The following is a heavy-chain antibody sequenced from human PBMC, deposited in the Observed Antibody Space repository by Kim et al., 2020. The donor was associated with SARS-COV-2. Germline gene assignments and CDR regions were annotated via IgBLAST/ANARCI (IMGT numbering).Heavy chain of an antibody. Sequence: GGSLRLSCEASGFTFSSYGMHWVRQAPGKGLEWVAVISYDGSNKYYADSVKGRFTISRDNSKNTLYLQMNSLRAEDTAVYYCAKDNGAYYYGSGSELGYCGQGTLVTVSS. CDR2: ISYDGSNK. CDR1: GFTFSSYG. CDR3: AKDNGAYYYGSGSELGY. D-gene: IGHD3-10*01. J-gene: IGHJ4*02. V-gene: IGHV3-30*18.